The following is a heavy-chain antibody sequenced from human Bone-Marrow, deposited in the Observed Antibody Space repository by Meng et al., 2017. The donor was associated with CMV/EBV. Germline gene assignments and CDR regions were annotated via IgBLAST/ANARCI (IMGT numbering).Heavy chain of an antibody. D-gene: IGHD3-10*01. CDR2: IKSKTDGGTT. V-gene: IGHV3-15*01. CDR1: GFTFSNAW. CDR3: ARELRGLRDY. J-gene: IGHJ4*02. Sequence: GGSLRLSCAASGFTFSNAWMSWVRQAPGKGLEWVGRIKSKTDGGTTDYAAPVKGRFTISRDDSKNTLYLQMNSLKTEDTALYYCARELRGLRDYWARGTLVTVSS.